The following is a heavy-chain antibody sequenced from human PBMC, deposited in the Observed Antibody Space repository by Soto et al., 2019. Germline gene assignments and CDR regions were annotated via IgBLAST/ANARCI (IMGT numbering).Heavy chain of an antibody. J-gene: IGHJ3*01. D-gene: IGHD6-19*01. CDR1: GFTFSSYS. Sequence: GGSLRLSCAASGFTFSSYSMSWVRQAPGKGLEWVSSISTFSIYTYYADSMKGRFTISRDNAKNSLYLQMHSLRAEDTAVYYCARDLGVSPIAVAGHYALDLWGQGTMVTVSS. V-gene: IGHV3-21*01. CDR3: ARDLGVSPIAVAGHYALDL. CDR2: ISTFSIYT.